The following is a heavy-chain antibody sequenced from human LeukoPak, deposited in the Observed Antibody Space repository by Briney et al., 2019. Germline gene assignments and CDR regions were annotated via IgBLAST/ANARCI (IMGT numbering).Heavy chain of an antibody. V-gene: IGHV1-18*04. CDR2: ISTYNGNT. CDR1: GYTFTSYA. Sequence: ASVKVSCKTSGYTFTSYAISWVRQAPGQGLEWMGWISTYNGNTNYAQKLQGRGTMTTDTSTSTAYLELRSLRSDDTAVYYCARDLDGDSNSWGQGTLVTVSS. D-gene: IGHD4-17*01. J-gene: IGHJ5*02. CDR3: ARDLDGDSNS.